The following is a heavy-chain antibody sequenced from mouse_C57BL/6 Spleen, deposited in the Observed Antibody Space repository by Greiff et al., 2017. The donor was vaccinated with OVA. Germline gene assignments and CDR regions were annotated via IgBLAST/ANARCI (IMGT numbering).Heavy chain of an antibody. CDR3: SRSRDYDVAWFAY. Sequence: QVQLQQPGAELVKPGASVKLSCKASGYTFTSYWMHWVKQRPGQGLEWIGMIHPNSGSTNYSEKFKSKATLTVDKSSSTAYMQLSSLTSEDSAVYYCSRSRDYDVAWFAYWGQGTLVTVSA. J-gene: IGHJ3*01. CDR1: GYTFTSYW. V-gene: IGHV1-64*01. CDR2: IHPNSGST. D-gene: IGHD2-4*01.